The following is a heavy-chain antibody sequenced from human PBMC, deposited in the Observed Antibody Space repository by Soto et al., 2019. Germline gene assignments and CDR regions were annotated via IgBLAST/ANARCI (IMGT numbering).Heavy chain of an antibody. CDR3: ARRGGDYYDSSGYYCLDY. J-gene: IGHJ4*02. Sequence: GGSLKISWKGAGYSFTSYWIGWVRQMPRKGLEWMGIIYPGDSDTRYSPSCQGQVTISADKSISTAYLQWSSLKASDTAIDYCARRGGDYYDSSGYYCLDYWGQGTLVTVSS. CDR1: GYSFTSYW. D-gene: IGHD3-22*01. CDR2: IYPGDSDT. V-gene: IGHV5-51*01.